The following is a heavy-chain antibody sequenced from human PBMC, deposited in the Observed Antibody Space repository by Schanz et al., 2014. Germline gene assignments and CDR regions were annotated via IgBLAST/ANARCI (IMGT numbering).Heavy chain of an antibody. J-gene: IGHJ4*02. Sequence: EVQLLESGGGLVQPGGSLRLSCASSGFSFTTYAMSWVRQAPGKGLVWVSRIKSDGSSTSYADSVKGRFTISRDNAKNTLYLQMNSLRAEDTAVYYCARPPHDSSGYYPFDYWGQGTLVTVSS. CDR2: IKSDGSST. V-gene: IGHV3-74*02. CDR3: ARPPHDSSGYYPFDY. D-gene: IGHD3-22*01. CDR1: GFSFTTYA.